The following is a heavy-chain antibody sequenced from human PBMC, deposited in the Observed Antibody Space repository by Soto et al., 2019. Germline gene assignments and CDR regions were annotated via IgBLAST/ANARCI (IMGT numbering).Heavy chain of an antibody. CDR3: ARGGDSYGYDYYYYGMDV. CDR1: GGTFSSYA. J-gene: IGHJ6*02. V-gene: IGHV1-69*13. CDR2: IIPIFDTA. D-gene: IGHD5-18*01. Sequence: SVKVSCKASGGTFSSYAISWVRQAPGQGLEWMGGIIPIFDTANYAQKFQGRVTITADESTSTAYMELSSLRSEDTAVYYCARGGDSYGYDYYYYGMDVWGQGTTVTVS.